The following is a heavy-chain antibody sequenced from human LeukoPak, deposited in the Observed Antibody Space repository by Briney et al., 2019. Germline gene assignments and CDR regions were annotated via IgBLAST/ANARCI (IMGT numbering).Heavy chain of an antibody. J-gene: IGHJ4*02. CDR2: IYYSGST. D-gene: IGHD6-19*01. CDR3: ARRGEVAGLYYFDY. V-gene: IGHV4-39*07. Sequence: SETLSLTCTVSGGSISSSSYYWGWIRQPPGKGLEWIGSIYYSGSTYYNPSLKSRVTISVDTPKNQFSLKLSSVTAADTAVYYCARRGEVAGLYYFDYWGQGTLVTVSS. CDR1: GGSISSSSYY.